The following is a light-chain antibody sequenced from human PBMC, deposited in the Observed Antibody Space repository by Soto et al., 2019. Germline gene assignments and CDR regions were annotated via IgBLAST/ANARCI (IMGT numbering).Light chain of an antibody. CDR2: RAS. V-gene: IGKV3-15*01. CDR3: QQYNNWPPLA. Sequence: VMTQSPATVSVSPGESVTLSCRASQSVSSDLAWYQQKPGQSLRLLIYRASTRATDIPARFSGSGSGTQFTLTISSLQSEDFAVYYCQQYNNWPPLAFGGGTKVDIK. CDR1: QSVSSD. J-gene: IGKJ4*01.